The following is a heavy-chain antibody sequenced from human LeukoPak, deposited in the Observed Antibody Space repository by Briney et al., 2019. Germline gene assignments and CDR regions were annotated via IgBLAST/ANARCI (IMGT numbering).Heavy chain of an antibody. CDR3: AKCRGSSWSDYFDY. V-gene: IGHV3-23*01. Sequence: GGSLRLSCAVSGFTLSRYAMSSVRQAPGKGLEWVSAIRDSGGSTYYADSVKGRFTISRDNSRNTLYLQMNTLRAEDTAVYYCAKCRGSSWSDYFDYWGQGTLVTVSS. D-gene: IGHD6-13*01. CDR1: GFTLSRYA. J-gene: IGHJ4*02. CDR2: IRDSGGST.